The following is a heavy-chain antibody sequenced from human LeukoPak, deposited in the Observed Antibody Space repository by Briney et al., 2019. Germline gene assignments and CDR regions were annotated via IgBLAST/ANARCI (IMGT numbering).Heavy chain of an antibody. D-gene: IGHD3-22*01. J-gene: IGHJ4*02. V-gene: IGHV4-61*01. CDR2: IYYSGST. CDR3: ARAWHYDSSRSLELDY. Sequence: PSETLSLTCTVSGGSISSGSYYWSWIRQPPGKGLEWIGYIYYSGSTNYNPSLKSRVTISVDTSKNQFSLKLSSVTAADTAVYYCARAWHYDSSRSLELDYWGQGTLVTVSS. CDR1: GGSISSGSYY.